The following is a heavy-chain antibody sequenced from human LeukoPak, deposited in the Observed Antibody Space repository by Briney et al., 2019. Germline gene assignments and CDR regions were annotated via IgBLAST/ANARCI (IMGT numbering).Heavy chain of an antibody. Sequence: GRSLRRSCAASGFTFDDSAMHWVRQAPGKGLEWVSGISWNSGSIGYAASVKGRFTISRDNAKTSLYLQMNSLRAEDTALYYCAKGDWYYFDYWGQGTLVTVSS. CDR1: GFTFDDSA. J-gene: IGHJ4*02. V-gene: IGHV3-9*01. CDR3: AKGDWYYFDY. CDR2: ISWNSGSI. D-gene: IGHD3/OR15-3a*01.